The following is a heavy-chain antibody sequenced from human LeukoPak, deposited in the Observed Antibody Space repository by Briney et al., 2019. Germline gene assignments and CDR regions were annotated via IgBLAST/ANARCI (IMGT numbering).Heavy chain of an antibody. Sequence: ASVKVSCKASGYTFTGYYMHWVRQAPGLGLEWMGWINPNSGGTNYAQKFQGRVTMTRDTSISTAYMELSRLRSDDTAVYYCARVKQQLVRNDAFDIWGQGTMVTVSS. J-gene: IGHJ3*02. CDR2: INPNSGGT. CDR3: ARVKQQLVRNDAFDI. CDR1: GYTFTGYY. D-gene: IGHD6-13*01. V-gene: IGHV1-2*02.